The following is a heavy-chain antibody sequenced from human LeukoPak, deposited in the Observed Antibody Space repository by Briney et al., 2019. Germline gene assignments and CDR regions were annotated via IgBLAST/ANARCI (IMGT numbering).Heavy chain of an antibody. J-gene: IGHJ5*02. CDR1: GYSFTGYY. CDR3: ARGPGRARFDP. CDR2: INPNSGDT. Sequence: ASMKVSCKASGYSFTGYYIHWVRQAPGQGFEWMGWINPNSGDTKYEQKFQGRVTMTRDTSISTAYMELSRLTSDDTSVYYCARGPGRARFDPWGQGTLVTVSS. D-gene: IGHD3-10*01. V-gene: IGHV1-2*02.